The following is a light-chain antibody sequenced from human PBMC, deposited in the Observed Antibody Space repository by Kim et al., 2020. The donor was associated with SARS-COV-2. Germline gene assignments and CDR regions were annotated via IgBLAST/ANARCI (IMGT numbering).Light chain of an antibody. CDR2: GAS. J-gene: IGKJ2*01. CDR1: QSVSSSA. CDR3: QKYGSSTAYT. Sequence: SPGERATLSCRASQSVSSSAVAWYQQKPGQAPRLLIYGASSRATGIPDRFSGSGSGTDFTLTISRLEPEDFAVYYCQKYGSSTAYTFGQGTKLEI. V-gene: IGKV3-20*01.